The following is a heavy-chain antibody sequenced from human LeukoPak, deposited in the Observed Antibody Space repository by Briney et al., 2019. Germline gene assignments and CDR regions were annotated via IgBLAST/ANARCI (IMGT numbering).Heavy chain of an antibody. CDR3: AREFGSTSCHDY. V-gene: IGHV1-2*02. D-gene: IGHD2-2*01. J-gene: IGHJ4*02. CDR2: INPNSGGT. CDR1: GYTFTGYY. Sequence: ASVKASCKASGYTFTGYYMHWVRQAPGQGLEWMGWINPNSGGTNYAQKFQGRVTVTRDTSISTAYMELSRLRSDDTAVYYCAREFGSTSCHDYWGQGTLVTVSS.